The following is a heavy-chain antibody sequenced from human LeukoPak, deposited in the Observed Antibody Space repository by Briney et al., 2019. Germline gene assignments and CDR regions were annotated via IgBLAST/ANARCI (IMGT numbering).Heavy chain of an antibody. Sequence: GGSLRLSCAASGVTFSSYAMSWVRQAPEKGLEWVSTISGSGGSTYYADSVKGRFTISRDNSKNTLYLQMNSLRAEDTAVYYCAKDPESVHSGSYGYWGQGTLVTVSS. D-gene: IGHD1-26*01. J-gene: IGHJ4*02. CDR1: GVTFSSYA. CDR3: AKDPESVHSGSYGY. V-gene: IGHV3-23*01. CDR2: ISGSGGST.